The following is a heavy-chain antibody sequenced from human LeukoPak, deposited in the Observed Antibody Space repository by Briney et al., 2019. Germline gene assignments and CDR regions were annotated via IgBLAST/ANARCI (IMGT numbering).Heavy chain of an antibody. CDR3: ARGYYCTTTTCLCSAS. CDR1: GFTFGSYI. J-gene: IGHJ5*02. CDR2: IGYDGSNE. Sequence: PGGSLRLSCAASGFTFGSYIMQWVRQAPGKGLEWVAAIGYDGSNEYYADSLKGRFAISRDNSKNTLYLQMNSLRAEDTAVYYCARGYYCTTTTCLCSASWGQGTLVTVSS. D-gene: IGHD2-2*01. V-gene: IGHV3-33*01.